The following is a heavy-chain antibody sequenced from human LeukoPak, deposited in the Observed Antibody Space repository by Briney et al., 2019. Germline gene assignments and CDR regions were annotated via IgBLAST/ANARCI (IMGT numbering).Heavy chain of an antibody. D-gene: IGHD5-18*01. CDR1: GYTFTSHG. CDR2: ISTYNGNT. CDR3: ARGQGASWDTATVTDH. V-gene: IGHV1-18*01. Sequence: ASVKVSCKASGYTFTSHGISWVRQAPGQGLEWMGWISTYNGNTNYAQKFQGRVTMTTDTSTTTAYMELRSLRSDDTAVYYCARGQGASWDTATVTDHWGQGTLVTVSS. J-gene: IGHJ4*02.